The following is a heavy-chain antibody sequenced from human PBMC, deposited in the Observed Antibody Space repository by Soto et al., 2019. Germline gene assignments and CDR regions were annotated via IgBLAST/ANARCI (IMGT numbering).Heavy chain of an antibody. CDR1: GDSINGYY. CDR3: AREGGGGKTYEGSGYFDL. D-gene: IGHD3-22*01. CDR2: IFYTGGT. Sequence: QVQLQESGPGLVKPSETLSLTCSVSGDSINGYYWSWIRQPPGKGLEWIGYIFYTGGTNYKPSLKSLVTISVQRSTNQVSRKLSSVTAADTAVYYCAREGGGGKTYEGSGYFDLWGRGTLVTVSS. V-gene: IGHV4-59*01. J-gene: IGHJ2*01.